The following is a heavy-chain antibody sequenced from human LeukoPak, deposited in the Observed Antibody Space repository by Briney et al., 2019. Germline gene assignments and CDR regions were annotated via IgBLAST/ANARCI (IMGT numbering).Heavy chain of an antibody. CDR3: AKSLPNYYDSSGYSGFDY. CDR1: GFTFSSYA. CDR2: ISGSGGST. Sequence: GGSLRLSCAASGFTFSSYAMSWVRQAPGKGLEWISAISGSGGSTYYADSVKGRFTISRDNSKNTLYLQMNSLRAEDTAVYYCAKSLPNYYDSSGYSGFDYWGQGTLVTVSS. D-gene: IGHD3-22*01. J-gene: IGHJ4*02. V-gene: IGHV3-23*01.